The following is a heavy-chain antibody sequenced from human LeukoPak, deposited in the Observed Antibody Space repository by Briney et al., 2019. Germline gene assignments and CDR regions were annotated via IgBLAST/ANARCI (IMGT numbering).Heavy chain of an antibody. CDR1: GFTFSTHW. D-gene: IGHD3-10*01. J-gene: IGHJ6*02. CDR3: ASLLTPYHGSGGGGMDV. V-gene: IGHV3-74*01. CDR2: ISGDGSLT. Sequence: GSLRLSCAASGFTFSTHWMYWVRQAPGKEFVWVSRISGDGSLTSYADSVRGRFTISRDNAKETLYLQMTSLRVEDTAVYSCASLLTPYHGSGGGGMDVWGQGTTVTVSS.